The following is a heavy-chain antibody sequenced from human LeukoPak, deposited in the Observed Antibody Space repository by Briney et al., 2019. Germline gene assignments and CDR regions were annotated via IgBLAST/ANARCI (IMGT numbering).Heavy chain of an antibody. CDR2: IYHSGST. J-gene: IGHJ3*02. CDR3: ARISSGGDKAFDI. D-gene: IGHD2-21*02. Sequence: SETLSLTCTVSGYSISSGYYWGWIRQPPGKGLEWIGSIYHSGSTYYNPSLKSRVTISVDTSKNQFSLKLSSVTAADTAVYYCARISSGGDKAFDIWGQGTMVTVSS. V-gene: IGHV4-38-2*02. CDR1: GYSISSGYY.